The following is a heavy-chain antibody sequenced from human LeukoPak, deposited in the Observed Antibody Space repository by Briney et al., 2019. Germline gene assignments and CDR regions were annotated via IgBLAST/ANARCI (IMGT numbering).Heavy chain of an antibody. CDR3: TRGSGIVGGPAAMGLDY. J-gene: IGHJ4*02. V-gene: IGHV3-49*04. CDR1: GFTFGDYA. CDR2: IRRKAYGGTT. D-gene: IGHD2-2*01. Sequence: GGSLRLSCTASGFTFGDYAMSWARQAPGKGLEWVGFIRRKAYGGTTEYAAAVKGRVTIPRDDCKSIAYVQMNSVKTLDTARYCCTRGSGIVGGPAAMGLDYWGQGTLVTVSS.